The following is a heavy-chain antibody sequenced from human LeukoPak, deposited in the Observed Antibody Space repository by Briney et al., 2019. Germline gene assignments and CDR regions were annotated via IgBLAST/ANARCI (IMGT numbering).Heavy chain of an antibody. CDR3: ARDRQGYCSGGSCYSRWFDP. D-gene: IGHD2-15*01. CDR2: IYYSGST. J-gene: IGHJ5*02. CDR1: GGSVSSGSYY. Sequence: SETLSLTCTVSGGSVSSGSYYWSWIRQPPGKGLEWIGYIYYSGSTNYNPSLKSRVTMSVDTSKNLFSLKLSSVTAADTAVYYCARDRQGYCSGGSCYSRWFDPWGQGTLVTVSS. V-gene: IGHV4-61*01.